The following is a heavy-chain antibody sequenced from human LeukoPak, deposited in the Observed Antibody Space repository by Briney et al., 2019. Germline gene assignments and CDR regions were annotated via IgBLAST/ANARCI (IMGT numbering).Heavy chain of an antibody. D-gene: IGHD1-14*01. J-gene: IGHJ6*02. V-gene: IGHV1-8*01. CDR2: MNPNSGNT. CDR3: ARRMAGIYYYYYGMDV. CDR1: GYTFTSYD. Sequence: GASVKVSCKASGYTFTSYDIHWVRQATGQGLEWMGLMNPNSGNTGYAQKFQGRVTMTRNTSISTAYMELSSLRSEDTAVYYCARRMAGIYYYYYGMDVWGQGTTVTVSS.